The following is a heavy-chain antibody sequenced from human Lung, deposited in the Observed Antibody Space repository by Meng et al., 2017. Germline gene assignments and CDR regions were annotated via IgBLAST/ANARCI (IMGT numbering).Heavy chain of an antibody. V-gene: IGHV3-23*01. Sequence: GESLKISFAASGLTFSSYAMSWVRQAPGKGLEWVSGISDSCGSTYYADSVKGRFTISRDNSKNTLFLQMNSLRAEDTAVYYCAKHYDAVELVSADSWGQGTLVTVSS. CDR1: GLTFSSYA. J-gene: IGHJ4*02. D-gene: IGHD3-22*01. CDR2: ISDSCGST. CDR3: AKHYDAVELVSADS.